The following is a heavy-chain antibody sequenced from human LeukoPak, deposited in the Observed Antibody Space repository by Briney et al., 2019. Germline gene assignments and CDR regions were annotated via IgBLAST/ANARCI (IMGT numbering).Heavy chain of an antibody. D-gene: IGHD3-3*01. CDR3: ARGEILYNRNYDFWSGYYAHIPFDY. J-gene: IGHJ4*02. CDR2: INHSGST. CDR1: GDSISGGGYY. Sequence: SETLSLTCTVSGDSISGGGYYWSWIRQPPGKGLEWIGEINHSGSTNYNPSLKSRVTISVDTSKNQFSLKLSSVTAADTAVYYCARGEILYNRNYDFWSGYYAHIPFDYWGQGTLVTVSS. V-gene: IGHV4-34*01.